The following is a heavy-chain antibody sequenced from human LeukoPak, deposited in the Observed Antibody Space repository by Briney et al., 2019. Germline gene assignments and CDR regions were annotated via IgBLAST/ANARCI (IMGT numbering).Heavy chain of an antibody. CDR3: ARYLLNGDLDY. J-gene: IGHJ4*02. V-gene: IGHV3-53*01. Sequence: GGSLRLSCAASGFTVSSNYMSWVRQAPGKGLEWVSVIYSGGSTCYADSVKGRFTISRDNSKNTLYLQMNSLRAEDTAVYYCARYLLNGDLDYWGQGTLVTVSS. CDR2: IYSGGST. CDR1: GFTVSSNY. D-gene: IGHD4-17*01.